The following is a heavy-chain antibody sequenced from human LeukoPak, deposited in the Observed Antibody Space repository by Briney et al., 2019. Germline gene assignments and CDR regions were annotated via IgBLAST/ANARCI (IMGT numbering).Heavy chain of an antibody. J-gene: IGHJ4*02. CDR2: IYSGGST. CDR1: GLTVGSKY. D-gene: IGHD3-3*01. Sequence: GRSLRLAWAPSGLTVGSKYMSWVRQAPGEGLEWVSVIYSGGSTYYADSVKGGFTISRDNSKNPLYLQMNSLRAEDTAVYYCARAKVTIFGVVIFFYWGQGTLVSVSS. CDR3: ARAKVTIFGVVIFFY. V-gene: IGHV3-66*01.